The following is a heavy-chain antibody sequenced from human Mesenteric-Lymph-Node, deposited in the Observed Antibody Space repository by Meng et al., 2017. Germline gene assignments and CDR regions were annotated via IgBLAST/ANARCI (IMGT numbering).Heavy chain of an antibody. J-gene: IGHJ6*02. CDR1: GFTFSSYG. V-gene: IGHV3-33*01. D-gene: IGHD5-12*01. Sequence: GESLKIPCAASGFTFSSYGMHWVRQTLGKGLEWVAVIWYDGSNKYYADSVKGRFTISRDNSKNTLYLQMNSLRAEDTAVYYCARDRVATVGEYYYYGMDVWGQGTTVTVFS. CDR2: IWYDGSNK. CDR3: ARDRVATVGEYYYYGMDV.